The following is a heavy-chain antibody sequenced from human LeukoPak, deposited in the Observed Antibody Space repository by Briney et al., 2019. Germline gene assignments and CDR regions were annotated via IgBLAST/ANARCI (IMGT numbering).Heavy chain of an antibody. CDR2: ISYDGSNK. CDR1: GFTFSSYG. V-gene: IGHV3-30*18. CDR3: AKDRGDY. J-gene: IGHJ4*02. Sequence: GGSLRLSCAASGFTFSSYGMHWVRQAPGKGLEWVAVISYDGSNKYYADSVKGRFTISRDNSKNTLYLQMNSLRAEDTAVYYCAKDRGDYWGQGTLVTVSS.